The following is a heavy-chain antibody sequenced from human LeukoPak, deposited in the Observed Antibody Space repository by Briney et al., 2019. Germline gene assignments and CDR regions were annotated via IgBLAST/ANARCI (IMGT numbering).Heavy chain of an antibody. CDR3: ARDTSAFLTGYYYMDV. V-gene: IGHV3-23*01. J-gene: IGHJ6*03. Sequence: SGGSLRLSRAASGFTFSSYAMSWVRQAPGKGLEWVSAISGSGGSTYYADSVKGRFTISRDNSKNTLYLQMNSLRAEDTAVYYCARDTSAFLTGYYYMDVWGKGTTVTVSS. CDR2: ISGSGGST. CDR1: GFTFSSYA. D-gene: IGHD2-2*01.